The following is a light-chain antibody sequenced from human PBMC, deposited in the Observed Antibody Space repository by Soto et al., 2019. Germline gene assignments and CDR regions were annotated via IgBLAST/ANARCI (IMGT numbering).Light chain of an antibody. CDR3: QQYGSSPIT. CDR2: DAS. J-gene: IGKJ5*01. V-gene: IGKV3-20*01. Sequence: EIVLTQSPGILYLSPGDRATLSCRASQTISSGFLAWYQQKVGQAPRLLIYDASNRATGVPDRFSGSGSGTDFTLTISRLEPEDFAVYYCQQYGSSPITFGQGTRLEIK. CDR1: QTISSGF.